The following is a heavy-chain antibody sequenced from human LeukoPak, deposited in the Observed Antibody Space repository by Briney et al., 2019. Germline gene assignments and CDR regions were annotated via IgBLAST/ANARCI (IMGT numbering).Heavy chain of an antibody. D-gene: IGHD4-17*01. Sequence: SETLSLTCAVYGGSFSGYYWSWIRQPPGKGLEWIGEINHSGSTNYNPSLKSRVTISVDTSKNQFSRKLSSVTAADTAVYYCARGQGTVTTHWGQGTLVTVSS. V-gene: IGHV4-34*01. CDR3: ARGQGTVTTH. CDR2: INHSGST. CDR1: GGSFSGYY. J-gene: IGHJ4*02.